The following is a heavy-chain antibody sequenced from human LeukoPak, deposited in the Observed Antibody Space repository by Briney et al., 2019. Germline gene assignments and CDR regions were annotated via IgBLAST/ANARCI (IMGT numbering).Heavy chain of an antibody. D-gene: IGHD6-6*01. CDR3: ASERYSSSSHDAFDI. CDR2: IYYSGST. V-gene: IGHV4-31*03. CDR1: GGSISSGYY. J-gene: IGHJ3*02. Sequence: PSETLSLTCSVSGGSISSGYYWSWIRQHPGKGLEWIGYIYYSGSTYYNPSLKSRATISVDTSKNQFSLKLSSVTAADTAVYYCASERYSSSSHDAFDIWGQGTMVTVSS.